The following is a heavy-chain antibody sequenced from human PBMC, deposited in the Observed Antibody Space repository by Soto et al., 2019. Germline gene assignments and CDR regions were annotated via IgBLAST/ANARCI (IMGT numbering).Heavy chain of an antibody. CDR3: AKDNGYTYGHAFDY. CDR1: GFMFSDYN. V-gene: IGHV3-30*18. CDR2: ISSDGSNK. J-gene: IGHJ4*02. D-gene: IGHD5-18*01. Sequence: GGSLRLSCAASGFMFSDYNMHWVRQAPGKGLEWVTLISSDGSNKYYADSVKGRFTVSRDNSKNMLHLQMNSLRAEDTAVYYCAKDNGYTYGHAFDYWGQGTLVTVSS.